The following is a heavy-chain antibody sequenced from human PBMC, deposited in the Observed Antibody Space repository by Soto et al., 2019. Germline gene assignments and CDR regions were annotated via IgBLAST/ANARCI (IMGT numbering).Heavy chain of an antibody. CDR3: AKVGIAAGTDL. CDR1: GFTFSSFG. J-gene: IGHJ2*01. CDR2: ISYDGTKK. D-gene: IGHD6-13*01. V-gene: IGHV3-30*18. Sequence: GSLRLSCAASGFTFSSFGIHWVRQAPGKGLEWVAVISYDGTKKYYSGSVKGRFTISRDNSKNTLYLQMNSLRPEDTAVYYCAKVGIAAGTDLWGRGTLVTVSS.